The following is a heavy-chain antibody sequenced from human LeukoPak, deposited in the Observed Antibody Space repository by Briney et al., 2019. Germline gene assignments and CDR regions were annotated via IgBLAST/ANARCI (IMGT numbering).Heavy chain of an antibody. CDR3: AKADMAVVVIPDAFDI. CDR1: GFTFSSYA. CDR2: ISGSGGST. Sequence: PGGSLRLSCAASGFTFSSYAMSWVRQAPGKGLEWVSAISGSGGSTYYADSVKGRFTISRDNSKNTLYLQMNSLRAEDTAVYYCAKADMAVVVIPDAFDIWGQGTMVTVSS. J-gene: IGHJ3*02. D-gene: IGHD3-22*01. V-gene: IGHV3-23*01.